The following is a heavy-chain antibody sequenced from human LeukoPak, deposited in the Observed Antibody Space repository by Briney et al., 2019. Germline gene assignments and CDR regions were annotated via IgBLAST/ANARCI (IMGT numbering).Heavy chain of an antibody. J-gene: IGHJ4*02. CDR3: ARGDSYNSAPFTFDY. CDR2: MNPNSGNT. V-gene: IGHV1-8*01. Sequence: ASVKVSCKASGYTFTSYDINWVRQATGQGLEWMGWMNPNSGNTGYAQKFQGRVTMTRDTSTSTVYMELSSLRSEDTAVYYCARGDSYNSAPFTFDYWGQGTLVTVSS. CDR1: GYTFTSYD. D-gene: IGHD5-24*01.